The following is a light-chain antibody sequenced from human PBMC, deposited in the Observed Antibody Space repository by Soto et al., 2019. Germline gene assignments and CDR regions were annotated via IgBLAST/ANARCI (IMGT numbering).Light chain of an antibody. CDR3: ATWDDSRNGYV. CDR1: SSNIGSNT. J-gene: IGLJ1*01. CDR2: VND. Sequence: QSVLTQPPSASGTPGQRVTISASGSSSNIGSNTVSWYQQLPGTAPKLLIYVNDERPSGVPDRFSGSKSGTSASLAISGLQSEDEGEYYCATWDDSRNGYVFGPGTKVTVL. V-gene: IGLV1-44*01.